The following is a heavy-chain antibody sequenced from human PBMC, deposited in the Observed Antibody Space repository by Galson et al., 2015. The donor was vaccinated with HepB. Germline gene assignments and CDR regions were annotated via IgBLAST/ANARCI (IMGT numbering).Heavy chain of an antibody. Sequence: SLRLSCAASGFTFSSYGMHWVRQAPGKGLEWVAVISYDGSNKYYADSVKGRFTISRDNSKNTLYLQMNSLRAEDTAVYYCAEGQRSLFDYWGQGTLVTVSS. CDR3: AEGQRSLFDY. CDR1: GFTFSSYG. V-gene: IGHV3-30*18. CDR2: ISYDGSNK. J-gene: IGHJ4*02.